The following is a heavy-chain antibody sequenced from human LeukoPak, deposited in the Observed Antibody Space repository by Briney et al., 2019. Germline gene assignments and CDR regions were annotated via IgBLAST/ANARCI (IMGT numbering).Heavy chain of an antibody. D-gene: IGHD5-18*01. CDR1: GFTVSSNY. J-gene: IGHJ4*02. CDR2: ISYDGSNK. Sequence: GGSLRLSCAASGFTVSSNYMSWVRQAPGKGLEWVAVISYDGSNKYYADSVKGRFTISRDNSKNTLYLQMNSLRAEDTAVYYCAGETGPLGDTAMGPFDYWGQGTLVTVSS. V-gene: IGHV3-30-3*01. CDR3: AGETGPLGDTAMGPFDY.